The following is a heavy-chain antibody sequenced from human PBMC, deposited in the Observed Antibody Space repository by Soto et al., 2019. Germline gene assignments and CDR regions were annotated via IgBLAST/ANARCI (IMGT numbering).Heavy chain of an antibody. D-gene: IGHD1-26*01. J-gene: IGHJ4*02. Sequence: EVQLVESGGGLVKPGGSLRVSCAASGFTFRNFGMNWVRQAPGKGLEWVSSISSSSTYIYYADSVKGRFTTSRDNAKNLLHLQMSSLSVEDTAVYYCVRDELIYDSWGQGTLVSVSS. V-gene: IGHV3-21*02. CDR3: VRDELIYDS. CDR1: GFTFRNFG. CDR2: ISSSSTYI.